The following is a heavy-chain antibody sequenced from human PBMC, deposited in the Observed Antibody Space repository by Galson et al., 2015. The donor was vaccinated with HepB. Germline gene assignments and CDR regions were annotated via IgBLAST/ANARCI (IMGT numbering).Heavy chain of an antibody. CDR1: GYTFTSYA. V-gene: IGHV7-4-1*02. CDR2: INTNTGNP. J-gene: IGHJ5*02. D-gene: IGHD6-19*01. CDR3: ARVQPGGAVAVPIMGSWFDP. Sequence: SVKVSCKASGYTFTSYAMNWVRQAPGQGLEWMGWINTNTGNPTYAQGFTGRFVFSLDTSVSTAYLQISSLKAEDTAVYYCARVQPGGAVAVPIMGSWFDPWGQGTLVTVSS.